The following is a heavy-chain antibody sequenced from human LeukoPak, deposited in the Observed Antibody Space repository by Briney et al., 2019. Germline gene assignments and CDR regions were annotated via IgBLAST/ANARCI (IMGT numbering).Heavy chain of an antibody. CDR3: AKDPDSSSSYFDY. D-gene: IGHD6-6*01. CDR1: GFTFSSYG. CDR2: ISYDGSNK. V-gene: IGHV3-30*18. Sequence: GGPLRLSCAASGFTFSSYGMHWVRQAPGKGLEWVAVISYDGSNKYYADSVKGRFTISRDNSKNTLYLQMNSLRAEDTAVYYCAKDPDSSSSYFDYWGQGTLVTVSS. J-gene: IGHJ4*02.